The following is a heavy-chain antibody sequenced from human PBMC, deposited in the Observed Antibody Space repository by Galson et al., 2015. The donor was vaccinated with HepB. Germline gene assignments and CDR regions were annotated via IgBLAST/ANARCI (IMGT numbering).Heavy chain of an antibody. CDR3: ATLTLTPMELFDMDV. V-gene: IGHV5-10-1*01. D-gene: IGHD1-7*01. CDR1: GYKFINYW. CDR2: IDPSDSYT. Sequence: QSGAEVKKPGESLRISCKGSGYKFINYWISWVRQMPGKGLEWMGRIDPSDSYTNYSPSFQGHVTISADKSINTAYLQWNSLKASDTAMYYCATLTLTPMELFDMDVWGQGTTVTVSS. J-gene: IGHJ6*02.